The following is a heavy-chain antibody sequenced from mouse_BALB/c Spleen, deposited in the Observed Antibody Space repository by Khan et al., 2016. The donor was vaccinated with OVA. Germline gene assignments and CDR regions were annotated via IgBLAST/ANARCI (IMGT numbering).Heavy chain of an antibody. D-gene: IGHD1-3*01. V-gene: IGHV1-5*01. Sequence: VRLQQSGTVLARPGASVKMSCKASGYSFTDYLIHWVKQRPGQGLEWIGDIFPGNSDTTYNQKFRDKAKLTADTSASAAYMELSSLTNEDSAVYYCTRGGYSSFAYWGQGTLVTVSA. CDR1: GYSFTDYL. CDR3: TRGGYSSFAY. J-gene: IGHJ3*01. CDR2: IFPGNSDT.